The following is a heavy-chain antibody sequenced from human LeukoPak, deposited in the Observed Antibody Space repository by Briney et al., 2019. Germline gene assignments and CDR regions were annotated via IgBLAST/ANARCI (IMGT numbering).Heavy chain of an antibody. V-gene: IGHV4-34*01. CDR1: GGSFSAYY. CDR2: INHSGST. CDR3: AGGYHYYASGTYGY. J-gene: IGHJ4*02. D-gene: IGHD3-10*01. Sequence: SETLSLTCAVYGGSFSAYYWTWIRQPPGQGLEWIGEINHSGSTNFNPSLKSRVTISVDTSKNQFSLNLTSVTAADTAVYYCAGGYHYYASGTYGYWGQGTLVAVSS.